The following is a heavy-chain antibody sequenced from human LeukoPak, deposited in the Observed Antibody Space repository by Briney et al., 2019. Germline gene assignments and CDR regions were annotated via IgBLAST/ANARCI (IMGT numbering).Heavy chain of an antibody. CDR1: GFTFSDYY. Sequence: AGGSLRLSCAASGFTFSDYYMSWVRQPPGKGLEWVSAINNRGNPYYGNSAQGRFTVSRDTLNNIFYLQMTSLRPDDTALYYCAKDHPSSGWPVFENWGQGALVTVAS. CDR3: AKDHPSSGWPVFEN. CDR2: INNRGNP. J-gene: IGHJ4*02. D-gene: IGHD6-19*01. V-gene: IGHV3-53*01.